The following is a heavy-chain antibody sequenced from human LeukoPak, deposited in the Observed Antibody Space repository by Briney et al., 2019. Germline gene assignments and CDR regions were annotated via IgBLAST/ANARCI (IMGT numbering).Heavy chain of an antibody. CDR3: ARVGITICGVVIMTYYFDY. CDR2: INHSGST. Sequence: SETLSLTCAVYGGSFSGYYWSWIRQPPGKGLEWIGEINHSGSTNYNPSLKSRVTISVDTSKNQFSLKLSSVTAADTAVYYCARVGITICGVVIMTYYFDYWGQGTLVTVSS. J-gene: IGHJ4*02. V-gene: IGHV4-34*01. D-gene: IGHD3-3*01. CDR1: GGSFSGYY.